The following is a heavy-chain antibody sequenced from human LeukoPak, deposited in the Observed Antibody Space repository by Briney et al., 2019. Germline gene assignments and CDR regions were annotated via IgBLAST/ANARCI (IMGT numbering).Heavy chain of an antibody. J-gene: IGHJ4*02. D-gene: IGHD5-24*01. V-gene: IGHV1-2*02. CDR2: INPDSGGT. CDR3: ARDGGDGYSAYYFDY. CDR1: GYTFTDYY. Sequence: ASVKVSCKTSGYTFTDYYMHWVRQAPGQGLEWMGWINPDSGGTSYAQKFQGRVTMTRDTSISTAYMELSRLRFDDTAVYYCARDGGDGYSAYYFDYWGQGSLVTVSS.